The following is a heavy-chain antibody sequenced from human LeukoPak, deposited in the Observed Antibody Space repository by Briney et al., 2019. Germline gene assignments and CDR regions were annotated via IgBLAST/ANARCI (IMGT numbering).Heavy chain of an antibody. CDR3: AREEDESIAALRP. Sequence: SETLSLTCTVSGGSMSSTGYYWGWIRQPPGKGLEWIGSIYYSGITYYNPSLKSRVTISVDTSKNQFSLRPSSVTAADTAVYYCAREEDESIAALRPWGQGTLVTVSS. D-gene: IGHD6-6*01. J-gene: IGHJ5*02. CDR1: GGSMSSTGYY. CDR2: IYYSGIT. V-gene: IGHV4-39*07.